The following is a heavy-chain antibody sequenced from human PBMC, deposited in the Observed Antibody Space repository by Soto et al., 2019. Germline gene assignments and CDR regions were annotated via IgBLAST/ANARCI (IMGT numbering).Heavy chain of an antibody. CDR3: ARVYKGTTVTTAIVYYFDY. CDR2: INPNSGGT. Sequence: SVKVSCKASGYAFSGYYMHWVRQAPGQGLEWMGWINPNSGGTNYAQKFQGRVTMTRDTSISTAYMELTRLRSDDTAVYYCARVYKGTTVTTAIVYYFDYWGQGTLVTVSS. V-gene: IGHV1-2*02. D-gene: IGHD4-17*01. CDR1: GYAFSGYY. J-gene: IGHJ4*02.